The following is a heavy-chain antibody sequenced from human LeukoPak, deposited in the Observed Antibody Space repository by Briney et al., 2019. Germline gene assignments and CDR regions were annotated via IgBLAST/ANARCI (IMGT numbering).Heavy chain of an antibody. J-gene: IGHJ5*02. CDR3: AREYLVTARFDP. CDR2: ISGSGGST. V-gene: IGHV3-23*01. Sequence: GGSLRLSCAASGFTFSSYAMSWVRQAPGKGLEWVSAISGSGGSTYYADSVKGRFTISRDNSKNTLYLQINSLKAEDTAVYYCAREYLVTARFDPWGQGTLVTVSS. D-gene: IGHD3-9*01. CDR1: GFTFSSYA.